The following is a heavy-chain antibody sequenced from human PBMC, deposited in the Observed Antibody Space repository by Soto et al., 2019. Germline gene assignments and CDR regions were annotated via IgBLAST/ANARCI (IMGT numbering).Heavy chain of an antibody. Sequence: QVQLVESGGGLVKPGGSLSLSCAASGFTFSDYYLSWIRQAPGKGLEWVSYISSSGSTIYYADSVKGRFTISRDTAKNALYLQMNSGRAADTAVYYCASEAEDGGYVLGYWGHGTLVTVAA. J-gene: IGHJ4*01. V-gene: IGHV3-11*01. CDR3: ASEAEDGGYVLGY. CDR2: ISSSGSTI. CDR1: GFTFSDYY. D-gene: IGHD5-12*01.